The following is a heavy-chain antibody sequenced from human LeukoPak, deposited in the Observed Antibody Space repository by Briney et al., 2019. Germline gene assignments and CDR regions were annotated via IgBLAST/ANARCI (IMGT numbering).Heavy chain of an antibody. V-gene: IGHV4-59*01. D-gene: IGHD3-22*01. Sequence: SETLSLTCTVSGGSISSYYWSWIRQSPGKGLECIGYIHYTGSTNYNPSLKSRVTISVETSKNQFSLKLKSVTAADTAVYYCARVRRFYYDSSTRGAFDIWGQGTMVTVSS. CDR3: ARVRRFYYDSSTRGAFDI. J-gene: IGHJ3*02. CDR2: IHYTGST. CDR1: GGSISSYY.